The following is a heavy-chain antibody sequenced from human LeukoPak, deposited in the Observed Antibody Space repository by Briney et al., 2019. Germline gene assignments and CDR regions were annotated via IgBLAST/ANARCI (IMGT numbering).Heavy chain of an antibody. CDR3: AKGYGQQLVNNWFDP. CDR2: ISFDGSNK. D-gene: IGHD6-13*01. V-gene: IGHV3-30*18. J-gene: IGHJ5*02. CDR1: GFTFSNFG. Sequence: QSGGSLRLSCAASGFTFSNFGMHWVRQAPGKGLEWVAVISFDGSNKYYADSVKGRFTISRDNSKNTLYLQMNSLRVEDTAVYYCAKGYGQQLVNNWFDPWGQGTLVTVSS.